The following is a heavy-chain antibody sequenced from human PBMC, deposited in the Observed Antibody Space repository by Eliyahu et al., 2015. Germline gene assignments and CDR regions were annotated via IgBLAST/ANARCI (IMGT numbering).Heavy chain of an antibody. CDR1: GYSXXXGCY. CDR3: ARGIPRTQTIVRGVPDY. CDR2: IYHSGST. J-gene: IGHJ4*02. V-gene: IGHV4-38-2*02. Sequence: QVQLQESGPGLVKPSETLSLTCTVSGYSXXXGCYWGWXRPPPGKGLEWXGSIYHSGSTYYNPSLKSRVTISVDTSKNQFSLKLSSVXAADTAVYYCARGIPRTQTIVRGVPDYWGQGTLVTVSS. D-gene: IGHD3-10*01.